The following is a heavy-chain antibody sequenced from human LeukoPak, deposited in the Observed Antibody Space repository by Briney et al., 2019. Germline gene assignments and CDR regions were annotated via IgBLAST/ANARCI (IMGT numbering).Heavy chain of an antibody. D-gene: IGHD3-10*01. J-gene: IGHJ4*02. CDR3: ARRFSGAGSPITY. CDR1: LYTVPRYD. V-gene: IGHV1-8*01. CDR2: MNPNSGNT. Sequence: ASVHVSCKASLYTVPRYDIHWLRQATGQGLEWMGWMNPNSGNTGYPQKFQGTVTITRKTSQSTAYIEPGSLKSEDTAVYYRARRFSGAGSPITYWGQGTLVTVSS.